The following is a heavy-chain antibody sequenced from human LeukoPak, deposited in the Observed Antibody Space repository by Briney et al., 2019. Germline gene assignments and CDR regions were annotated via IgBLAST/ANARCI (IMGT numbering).Heavy chain of an antibody. CDR2: MSNDGTNE. CDR3: AKSIRVIGTTALDY. D-gene: IGHD1-20*01. V-gene: IGHV3-30*18. Sequence: PGGSLRLSCAASGFTFRIYDMHWVRQAPGQGLELVAVMSNDGTNEYYGDSVKGRFTISRDNSRNTLHLQMNSLRPDDTAVYYCAKSIRVIGTTALDYWGPGTLVTVSS. J-gene: IGHJ4*02. CDR1: GFTFRIYD.